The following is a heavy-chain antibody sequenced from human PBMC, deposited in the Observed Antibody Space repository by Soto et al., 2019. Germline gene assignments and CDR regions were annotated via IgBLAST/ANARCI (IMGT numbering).Heavy chain of an antibody. CDR1: GGSISSSNW. Sequence: QVQLQESGPGLVKPSGTLSLTCAVSGGSISSSNWWSWVRQPPGKGLEWIGEIYHSGSTNYNPSLKSRVTLSVDKSKNQSSLKLSSVTAADTAVYYCARSIVVVVAATASFGMDVWGQGTTVTVSS. CDR3: ARSIVVVVAATASFGMDV. D-gene: IGHD2-15*01. V-gene: IGHV4-4*02. CDR2: IYHSGST. J-gene: IGHJ6*02.